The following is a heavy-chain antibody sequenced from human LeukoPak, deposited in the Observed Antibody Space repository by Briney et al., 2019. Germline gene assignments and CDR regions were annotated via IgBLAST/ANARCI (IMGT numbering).Heavy chain of an antibody. CDR3: ARGGYNWNPNWFDP. J-gene: IGHJ5*02. D-gene: IGHD1-20*01. Sequence: SETLSLTCAVYGGSFSGYYWSWIRQPPGKGLEWIGEINHSGSTNYNLSLKSRVTISVDTSKNQFSLKLSSVTAADTAVYYCARGGYNWNPNWFDPWGQGTLVTVSS. V-gene: IGHV4-34*01. CDR2: INHSGST. CDR1: GGSFSGYY.